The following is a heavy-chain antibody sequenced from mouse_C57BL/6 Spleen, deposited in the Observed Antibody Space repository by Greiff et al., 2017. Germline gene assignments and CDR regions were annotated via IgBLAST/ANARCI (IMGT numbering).Heavy chain of an antibody. Sequence: EVMLVESGGDLVKPGGSLKLSCAASGFTFSSYGMSWVRQTPDKRLEWVATISSGGSYTYYPDSVKGRFTISRDNAKNTLYLQMSSLKSEDTAMYYCARRDYGYFDVWGTGTTVTVSS. CDR1: GFTFSSYG. CDR2: ISSGGSYT. J-gene: IGHJ1*03. V-gene: IGHV5-6*02. CDR3: ARRDYGYFDV.